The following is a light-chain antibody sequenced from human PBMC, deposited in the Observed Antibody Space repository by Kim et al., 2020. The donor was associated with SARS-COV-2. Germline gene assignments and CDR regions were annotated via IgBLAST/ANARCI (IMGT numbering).Light chain of an antibody. CDR1: QSVSSRY. CDR3: QQYGSSPLT. Sequence: SPGELATLSCSASQSVSSRYLAWYQQTPGQAPRLLTSGASSSATGIPDRFSGSGSGTDFTLIINRLEPEDFAVYYCQQYGSSPLTFGGGTKLEI. V-gene: IGKV3-20*01. J-gene: IGKJ4*01. CDR2: GAS.